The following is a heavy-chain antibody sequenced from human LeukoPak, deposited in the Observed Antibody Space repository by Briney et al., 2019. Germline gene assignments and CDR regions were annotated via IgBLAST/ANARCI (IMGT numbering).Heavy chain of an antibody. D-gene: IGHD2-15*01. Sequence: GASVKVSCKASGYSFTTFAMNWVRQAPGQGLEWMGWINTNTGNPTYAQDFTGRFVFSLDTSVTTTFLEISSLKAEDTAMYYCARDVHCSGGSCYWFDPWGQGTLVTVSS. CDR2: INTNTGNP. CDR1: GYSFTTFA. V-gene: IGHV7-4-1*02. J-gene: IGHJ5*02. CDR3: ARDVHCSGGSCYWFDP.